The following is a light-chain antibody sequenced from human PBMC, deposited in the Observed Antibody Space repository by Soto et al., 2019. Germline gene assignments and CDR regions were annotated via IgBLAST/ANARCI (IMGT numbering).Light chain of an antibody. CDR2: GSS. J-gene: IGKJ2*01. CDR1: QSVSNNY. CDR3: QQYGSPPPYT. V-gene: IGKV3-20*01. Sequence: EVVLTQSPGTLSLSPGERATLSCRASQSVSNNYLAWYQQKPGQGPRLLIFGSSDRATGIPDRFSGSGSGTDFTLTISRLEPEDFAVYYCQQYGSPPPYTFDQGTKLEIK.